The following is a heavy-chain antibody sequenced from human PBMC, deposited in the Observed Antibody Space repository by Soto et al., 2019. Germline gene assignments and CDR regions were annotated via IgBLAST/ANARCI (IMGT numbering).Heavy chain of an antibody. CDR3: ARDPTENYYDSSGQPN. D-gene: IGHD3-22*01. V-gene: IGHV1-69*13. CDR2: IIPIFGTA. CDR1: GGTFSSYA. Sequence: SVKVSCKASGGTFSSYAISWVRQAPGQGLEWMGGIIPIFGTANYAQKFQGRVTITADESTSTAYMELSSLRSEDTAVYYCARDPTENYYDSSGQPNWGQGTLVNVS. J-gene: IGHJ4*02.